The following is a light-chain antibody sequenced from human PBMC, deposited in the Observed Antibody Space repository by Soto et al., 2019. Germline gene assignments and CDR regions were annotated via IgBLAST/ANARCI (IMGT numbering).Light chain of an antibody. J-gene: IGKJ1*01. Sequence: EILMTQSPATLSVSPGERATLSCRASRSVSSNLAWYQQKPGQAPRLLIYDASTRATGIPARFSGSGSGTEFTLTINSLQSEDFAVYYCQQYNNWPPWTFGQGTKVEIK. CDR3: QQYNNWPPWT. CDR2: DAS. V-gene: IGKV3-15*01. CDR1: RSVSSN.